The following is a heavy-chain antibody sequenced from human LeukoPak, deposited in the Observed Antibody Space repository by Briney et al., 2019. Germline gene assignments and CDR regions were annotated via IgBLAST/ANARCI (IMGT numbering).Heavy chain of an antibody. CDR3: ARVDYDSSGYFDF. V-gene: IGHV4-59*01. J-gene: IGHJ4*02. CDR2: IYYSGST. Sequence: PSETLSLTCTVSGGSISTYYWSWIRQPPGKGLEWIGFIYYSGSTNYNPSLKSRVTISVDTSTNHFSLKLYSVIAADTAVYYCARVDYDSSGYFDFWGQGTPVTVSS. D-gene: IGHD3-22*01. CDR1: GGSISTYY.